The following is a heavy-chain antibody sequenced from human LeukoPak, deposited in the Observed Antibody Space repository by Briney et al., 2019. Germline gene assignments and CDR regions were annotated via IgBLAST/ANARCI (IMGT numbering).Heavy chain of an antibody. CDR2: IFFSGST. V-gene: IGHV4-30-4*02. Sequence: SETLSLTCTVSGGSISSGDYYWSWIRQPPGKGLEWIGYIFFSGSTYYNTSLKSRVTISIDTSKNQFSLKLSSVTAADTAVYYCARGGYSYDYWGQGTLVTVSS. CDR3: ARGGYSYDY. CDR1: GGSISSGDYY. J-gene: IGHJ4*02. D-gene: IGHD5-18*01.